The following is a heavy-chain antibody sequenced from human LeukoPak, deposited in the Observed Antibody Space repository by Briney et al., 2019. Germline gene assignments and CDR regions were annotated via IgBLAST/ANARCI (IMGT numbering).Heavy chain of an antibody. CDR1: GGSISSYY. D-gene: IGHD5-18*01. J-gene: IGHJ6*02. CDR3: ARDQRYSQTASYYYYYYGMDV. CDR2: IYYSGST. Sequence: PSETLSLTCTVSGGSISSYYWSWIRQPPGKGLEWIGYIYYSGSTNYNPSLKSRVTISVDTSKNQFSLKLSSVTAADTAVYYCARDQRYSQTASYYYYYYGMDVWGQGTTVTVSS. V-gene: IGHV4-59*01.